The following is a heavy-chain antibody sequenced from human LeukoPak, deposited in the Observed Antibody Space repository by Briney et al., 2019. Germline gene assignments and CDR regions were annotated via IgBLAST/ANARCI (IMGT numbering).Heavy chain of an antibody. J-gene: IGHJ4*02. V-gene: IGHV3-66*01. CDR3: AKDPRDHSYGWSWRYFDY. CDR2: IYSGGST. D-gene: IGHD5-18*01. CDR1: GFIVSNKY. Sequence: GGSLRLSCAASGFIVSNKYMSWVRQAPGKGPEWVSVIYSGGSTYYADSVKGRFTISRDTSKNMVYLQMNSLRPEDTAVYYCAKDPRDHSYGWSWRYFDYWGQGTLVTVSS.